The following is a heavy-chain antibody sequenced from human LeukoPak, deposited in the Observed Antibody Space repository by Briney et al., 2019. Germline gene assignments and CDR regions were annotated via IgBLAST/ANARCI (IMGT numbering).Heavy chain of an antibody. V-gene: IGHV3-7*01. J-gene: IGHJ4*02. CDR3: ARDLRELRPPFDY. CDR1: GFTFSSYW. CDR2: INHNGNVN. D-gene: IGHD1-7*01. Sequence: GGSLRLSCAASGFTFSSYWMNWARQAPGKGLGWVASINHNGNVNYYVDSVKGRFTISRDNAKNSLYLQMNSLRAEDTAVYYCARDLRELRPPFDYWGQGTLVTVSS.